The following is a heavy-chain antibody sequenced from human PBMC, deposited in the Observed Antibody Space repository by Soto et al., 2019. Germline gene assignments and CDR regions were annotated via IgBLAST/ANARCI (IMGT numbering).Heavy chain of an antibody. J-gene: IGHJ5*02. Sequence: GESLRLSCAASGFTFSSYEMNWVRQAPGKGLEWVSYISSSGSTIYYADSVKGRFTISRDNAKNSLYLQMNSLRAEDTAVYYCAREVELQALPNWFDPWGQGTLVTVSS. CDR2: ISSSGSTI. V-gene: IGHV3-48*03. CDR3: AREVELQALPNWFDP. D-gene: IGHD1-26*01. CDR1: GFTFSSYE.